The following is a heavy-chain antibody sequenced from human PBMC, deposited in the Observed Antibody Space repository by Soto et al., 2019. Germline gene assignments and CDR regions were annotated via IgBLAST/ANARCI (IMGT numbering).Heavy chain of an antibody. CDR3: ARRNIVTAISSFDS. J-gene: IGHJ4*02. V-gene: IGHV3-48*02. D-gene: IGHD5-12*01. CDR2: ISSSSSTI. Sequence: EVHLVESGGGLVQPGGSLRLSCAASGFTFSSYSMNWVRQAPGKGLEWVSYISSSSSTIYYADSVKGRFTISRAHPKHSLDLQMSGLRDEGTAVYYCARRNIVTAISSFDSWGQGTLVTVSS. CDR1: GFTFSSYS.